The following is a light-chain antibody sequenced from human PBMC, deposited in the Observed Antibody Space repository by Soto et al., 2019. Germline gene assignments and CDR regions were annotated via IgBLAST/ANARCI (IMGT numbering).Light chain of an antibody. CDR2: GAS. CDR3: QQYDNWPSLT. J-gene: IGKJ4*01. Sequence: EIVMTQSPATLSVSPGERATLSCWASQSVSSNLAWYQQTPGQAPRLLIYGASTRATGIPARFSGSGSGTEFTLTISGLQSEDFAVYYCQQYDNWPSLTFGGGTKVEIK. V-gene: IGKV3-15*01. CDR1: QSVSSN.